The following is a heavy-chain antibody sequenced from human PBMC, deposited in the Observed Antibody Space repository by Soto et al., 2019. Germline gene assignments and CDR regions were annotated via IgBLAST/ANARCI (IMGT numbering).Heavy chain of an antibody. CDR2: IYWDDDK. J-gene: IGHJ4*02. CDR3: AHRVLRTVFGLVTTTAIYFDF. Sequence: QITLNESGPTLVNPTQTLTLTCTFSGFSLTTSGVGVGWIRQSPGKAPEWLALIYWDDDKRYSPSLKSRLTIPKETSKNQVVLTMANLDPADTATYYCAHRVLRTVFGLVTTTAIYFDFWGQGTPVAVSS. D-gene: IGHD3-3*01. CDR1: GFSLTTSGVG. V-gene: IGHV2-5*02.